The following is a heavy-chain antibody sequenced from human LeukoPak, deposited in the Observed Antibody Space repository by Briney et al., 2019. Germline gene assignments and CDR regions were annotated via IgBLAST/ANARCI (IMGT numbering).Heavy chain of an antibody. V-gene: IGHV3-30*03. CDR3: ARTTTPHYYGSGSYALGY. CDR1: GFTFSSYS. J-gene: IGHJ4*02. D-gene: IGHD3-10*01. CDR2: ISYDGSNK. Sequence: PGGSLGLSCVASGFTFSSYSMNWVRQGPGKGLEWVAVISYDGSNKYYADSVKGRFTISRDNSKNTLYLQMSSLSAEDTAVYYCARTTTPHYYGSGSYALGYWGQGTLVTVPS.